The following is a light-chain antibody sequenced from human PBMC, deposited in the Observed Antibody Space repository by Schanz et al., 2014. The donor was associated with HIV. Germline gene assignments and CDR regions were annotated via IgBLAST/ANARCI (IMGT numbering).Light chain of an antibody. CDR1: SSDIGGFNF. J-gene: IGLJ3*02. CDR2: DVT. CDR3: SSYAGSNNLV. Sequence: QSALTQPASVSGSPGQSITISCSGTSSDIGGFNFVSWYRQHPGQAPHLMIYDVTHRPSGISSRFSGSKSGNTASLTISGLQAEDEADYYCSSYAGSNNLVFGGGTKLTVL. V-gene: IGLV2-14*01.